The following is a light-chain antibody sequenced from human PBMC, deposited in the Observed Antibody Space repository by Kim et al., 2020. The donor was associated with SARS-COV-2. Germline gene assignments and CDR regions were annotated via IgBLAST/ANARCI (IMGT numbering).Light chain of an antibody. CDR1: QSVSSN. V-gene: IGKV3-15*01. CDR3: QQYNNWPPWT. Sequence: PGERATLSCRASQSVSSNLAWYQQKPGQAPRLLIYAASTRATGIPARFSGSGSGTEFTLTISSLQSEDFAVYYCQQYNNWPPWTFGQGTKVDIK. J-gene: IGKJ1*01. CDR2: AAS.